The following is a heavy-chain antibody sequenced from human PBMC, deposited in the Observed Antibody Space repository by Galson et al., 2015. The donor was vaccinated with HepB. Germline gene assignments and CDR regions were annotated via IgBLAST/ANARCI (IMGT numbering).Heavy chain of an antibody. D-gene: IGHD3-9*01. CDR3: AKGGPGEYYDMFDH. V-gene: IGHV3-23*01. J-gene: IGHJ4*02. Sequence: SLRLSCAASGFSFSNYAMNWVRQAPGKGLECVLGTSDSGTSTYYADSVKGRFTISRDNSKNTLFLLMNSLRVEDTAIYYCAKGGPGEYYDMFDHWGQGTLVTVSS. CDR1: GFSFSNYA. CDR2: TSDSGTST.